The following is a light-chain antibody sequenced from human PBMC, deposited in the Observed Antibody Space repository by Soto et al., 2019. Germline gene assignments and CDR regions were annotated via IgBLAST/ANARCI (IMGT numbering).Light chain of an antibody. J-gene: IGKJ3*01. CDR1: QDISNY. CDR3: QKSDHLPL. CDR2: DAS. Sequence: DIQMTQSPSSLSASVGDRVTITCQASQDISNYLNWYQQKPGKAPKLLIYDASNLETGVPSTFSGNGYGTDFTFTISSLRPEDIATYYCQKSDHLPLFGPGTKVDI. V-gene: IGKV1-33*01.